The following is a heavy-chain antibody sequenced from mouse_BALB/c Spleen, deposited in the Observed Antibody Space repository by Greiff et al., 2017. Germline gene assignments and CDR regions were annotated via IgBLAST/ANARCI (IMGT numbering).Heavy chain of an antibody. V-gene: IGHV5-9-4*01. CDR2: ISSGGSYT. D-gene: IGHD1-1*01. J-gene: IGHJ3*01. CDR1: GFTFSSYA. CDR3: AREDYYGSSYVGTSWFAY. Sequence: EVMLVESGGGLVKPGGSLKLSCAASGFTFSSYAMSWVRQSPEKRLEWVAEISSGGSYTYYPDTVTGRFTISSDNAKNTLYLEMSSLRSEDTAMYDCAREDYYGSSYVGTSWFAYWGQGTLVTVSA.